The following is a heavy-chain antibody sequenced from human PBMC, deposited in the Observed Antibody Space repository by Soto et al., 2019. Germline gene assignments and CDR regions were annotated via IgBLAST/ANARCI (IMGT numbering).Heavy chain of an antibody. CDR3: ARGRSTVTTKYFDC. CDR2: INHSGST. V-gene: IGHV4-34*01. Sequence: SETLSLTCAVYGGSFSGYYWSWIRQPPGKGLEWIGEINHSGSTNYNPSLKSRVTITVDTSKNQFSLKLSSVTAADTAVYYCARGRSTVTTKYFDCWGQGTLVTVSS. D-gene: IGHD4-17*01. CDR1: GGSFSGYY. J-gene: IGHJ4*02.